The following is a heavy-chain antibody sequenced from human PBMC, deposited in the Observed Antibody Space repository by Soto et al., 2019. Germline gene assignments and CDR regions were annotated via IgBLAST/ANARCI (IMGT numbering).Heavy chain of an antibody. D-gene: IGHD2-2*02. J-gene: IGHJ3*02. CDR2: IDPSDSYT. CDR1: GYSFTSYW. CDR3: AKGGVPAAIIAFDI. V-gene: IGHV5-10-1*01. Sequence: GESLKISCKGSGYSFTSYWISWVRQMPGKGLEWMGRIDPSDSYTNYSPSFQGHVTISADKSISTAYLQWSSLKASDTAVYYCAKGGVPAAIIAFDIWGQGTMVTVSS.